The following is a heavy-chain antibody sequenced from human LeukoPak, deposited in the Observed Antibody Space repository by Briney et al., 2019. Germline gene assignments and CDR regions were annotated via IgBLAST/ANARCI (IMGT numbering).Heavy chain of an antibody. CDR3: ARFPNPEWLPTY. Sequence: SQTLSLTCTVSGGSISSGGYYWSWIRQHPGKGLEWIGYIYYSGSTYYNPSLKSRVTISVDTSKNQFSLKLSSVTAADTAVYYCARFPNPEWLPTYWGQGTLVTVSS. D-gene: IGHD3-3*01. CDR1: GGSISSGGYY. V-gene: IGHV4-31*03. CDR2: IYYSGST. J-gene: IGHJ4*02.